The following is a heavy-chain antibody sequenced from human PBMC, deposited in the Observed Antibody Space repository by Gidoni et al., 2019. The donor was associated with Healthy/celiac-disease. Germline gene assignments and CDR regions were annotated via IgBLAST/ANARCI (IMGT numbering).Heavy chain of an antibody. V-gene: IGHV4-30-4*01. CDR2: IYYSGST. Sequence: QVQLQESGPGLVKPSQTLSLPCTVSGGSISSGDYYWSWIRPPPGKGLEWIGYIYYSGSTYYNPSLKSRVTISVDTSKNQFSLKLSSVTAADTAVYYCARDAEVATLRFWYFDYWGQGTLVTVSS. CDR1: GGSISSGDYY. CDR3: ARDAEVATLRFWYFDY. J-gene: IGHJ4*02. D-gene: IGHD3-3*01.